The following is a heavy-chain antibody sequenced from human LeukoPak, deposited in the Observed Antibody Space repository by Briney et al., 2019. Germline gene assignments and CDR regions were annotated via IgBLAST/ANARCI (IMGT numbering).Heavy chain of an antibody. D-gene: IGHD2-8*01. J-gene: IGHJ5*02. CDR2: INHSGST. CDR3: AREEPYCTNGVCYGGGSGP. CDR1: GGSFSGYY. Sequence: SETLSLTCAVYGGSFSGYYWSWIRQPPGKGLEWIGEINHSGSTNYNPSPKSRVTISVDTSKNQFSLKLSSVTAADTAVYYCAREEPYCTNGVCYGGGSGPWGQGTLVTVSS. V-gene: IGHV4-34*01.